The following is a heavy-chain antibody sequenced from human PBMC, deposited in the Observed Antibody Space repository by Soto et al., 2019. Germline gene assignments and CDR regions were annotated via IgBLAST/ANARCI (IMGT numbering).Heavy chain of an antibody. V-gene: IGHV4-4*02. CDR3: ARDHQRSNTWSFDF. CDR2: IYHGGNI. J-gene: IGHJ4*02. Sequence: QVQLQESGPGLVKPSGTLSLTCVVSGDSVNTDDWWNWVRQPPVKGLEWIGEIYHGGNIDYNPALKVHVTISLDKSKNEVSLELTSVTATDTAIYYCARDHQRSNTWSFDFWGQGTLVTVSS. D-gene: IGHD4-4*01. CDR1: GDSVNTDDW.